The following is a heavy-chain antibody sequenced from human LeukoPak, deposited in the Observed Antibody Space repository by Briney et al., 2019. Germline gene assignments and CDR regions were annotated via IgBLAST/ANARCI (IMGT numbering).Heavy chain of an antibody. Sequence: GGSLRLSCAASGFTFSSYSMNWVRQAPGKGLEWVSYISSSGSTIYYADSVKGRFTISRDNAKNSLYLQMNSLRAEDTAVYYCASPSSYPYLDRQYYFDYWGQGTLVTVSS. CDR2: ISSSGSTI. CDR1: GFTFSSYS. CDR3: ASPSSYPYLDRQYYFDY. V-gene: IGHV3-48*04. J-gene: IGHJ4*02. D-gene: IGHD1-26*01.